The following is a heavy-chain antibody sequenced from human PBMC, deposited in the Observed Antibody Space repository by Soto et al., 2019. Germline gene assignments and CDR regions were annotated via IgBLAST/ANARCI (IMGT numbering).Heavy chain of an antibody. CDR2: IIPFFKAT. V-gene: IGHV1-69*13. D-gene: IGHD3-16*01. CDR3: ARDVPLNYYDGTFSYYAMDV. Sequence: SVKVSCKASGGTFSSHAISWVRQAPGQGLEWMGGIIPFFKATSFAQKFQGRVTITADDSTSTAYMDLYSLGSEDTAVYYCARDVPLNYYDGTFSYYAMDVWGQGTTVTVSS. J-gene: IGHJ6*02. CDR1: GGTFSSHA.